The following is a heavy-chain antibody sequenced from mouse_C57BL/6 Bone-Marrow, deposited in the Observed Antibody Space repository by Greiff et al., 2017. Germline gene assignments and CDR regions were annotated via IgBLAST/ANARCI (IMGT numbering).Heavy chain of an antibody. D-gene: IGHD1-1*01. J-gene: IGHJ3*01. V-gene: IGHV5-4*01. CDR3: AREDYGSSQCAY. CDR1: GFTFSSYA. CDR2: ISDGGSYT. Sequence: EVKLVESGGGLVKPGGSLKLSCAASGFTFSSYAMSWVRQTPEKRLEWVATISDGGSYTYYPDNVKGRYTISRGNAKNNLYLQMSHLKSEDTAMYYCAREDYGSSQCAYWGQGTLVTVSA.